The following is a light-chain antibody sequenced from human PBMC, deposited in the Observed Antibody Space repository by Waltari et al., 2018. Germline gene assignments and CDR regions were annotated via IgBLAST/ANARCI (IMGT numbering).Light chain of an antibody. CDR2: YDS. CDR3: QVWDGNNDVGV. CDR1: SIGSKS. J-gene: IGLJ3*02. V-gene: IGLV3-21*04. Sequence: SYVLTQPPSVSVAPGETASVACGGASIGSKSVHWYQQKPGQAPVLVIYYDSDRPSGIPERFSGSNSGDTATLTLSRVEVGDEADYYCQVWDGNNDVGVFGGGTKLTVL.